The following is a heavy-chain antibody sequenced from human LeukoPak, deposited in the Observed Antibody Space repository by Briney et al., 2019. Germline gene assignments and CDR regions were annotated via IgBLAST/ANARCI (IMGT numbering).Heavy chain of an antibody. CDR2: IYHSGST. J-gene: IGHJ4*02. D-gene: IGHD3-16*02. V-gene: IGHV4-39*07. Sequence: KSSETLSLTCTVSGGSISSSSYYWGWIRQPPGKGLEWIGSIYHSGSTYYNPSLKSRVTISVDTSKNQFSLKLSSVTAADTAVYYCASYQLGSLGELSAYWGQGTLVTVSS. CDR1: GGSISSSSYY. CDR3: ASYQLGSLGELSAY.